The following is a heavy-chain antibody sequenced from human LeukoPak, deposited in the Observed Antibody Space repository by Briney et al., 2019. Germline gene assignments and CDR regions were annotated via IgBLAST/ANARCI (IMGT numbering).Heavy chain of an antibody. Sequence: GGSLRLSCAASRLPYSAYWMHWVPHAPGKGRVWVSRVSGDESSTNYADSVKGRFTMSRDKAKDTLYLQTNNLRAEDTAVYYCARAGSNWKIDYWGQGALVTVSS. CDR1: RLPYSAYW. CDR3: ARAGSNWKIDY. CDR2: VSGDESST. D-gene: IGHD1-20*01. J-gene: IGHJ4*02. V-gene: IGHV3-74*01.